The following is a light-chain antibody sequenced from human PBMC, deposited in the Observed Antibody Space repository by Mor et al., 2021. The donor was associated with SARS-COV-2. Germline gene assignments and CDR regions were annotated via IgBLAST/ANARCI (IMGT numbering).Light chain of an antibody. CDR1: ALPNQF. V-gene: IGLV3-25*03. CDR2: RGT. J-gene: IGLJ1*01. Sequence: IACSGDALPNQFVHWYQHKAGQAPVLVIYRGTVRPTGIPDRFSGATSGTIVTLTIRGVQADDEADYYCQSTDRSGSFEIFG. CDR3: QSTDRSGSFEI.